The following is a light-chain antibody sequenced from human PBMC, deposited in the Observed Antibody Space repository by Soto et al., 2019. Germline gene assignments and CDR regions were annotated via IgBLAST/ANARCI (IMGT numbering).Light chain of an antibody. J-gene: IGKJ4*01. CDR2: GVS. Sequence: EIVLTQSPATLSLSPGERATLSYRASQSVRSHLAWFQQKPGQAPRLLMYGVSTRATGMPDRFSGSGSGTEFTLIISSLQSEDFAVYYCQQYSDWPLTFGGGTKVEIK. V-gene: IGKV3D-15*01. CDR1: QSVRSH. CDR3: QQYSDWPLT.